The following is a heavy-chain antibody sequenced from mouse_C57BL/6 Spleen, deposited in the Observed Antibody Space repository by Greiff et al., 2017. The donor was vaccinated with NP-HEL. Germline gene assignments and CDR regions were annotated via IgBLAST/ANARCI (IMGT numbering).Heavy chain of an antibody. J-gene: IGHJ1*03. CDR3: ARRGYYGSSYGHFDV. CDR2: IYPGSGST. D-gene: IGHD1-1*01. Sequence: VQLQQPGAELVKPGASVKMSCKASGYTFTSYWITWVKQRPGQGLEWIGDIYPGSGSTNYNEKFKSKVTLTVATSYSTVYMQLSSLTSEDSAVYYCARRGYYGSSYGHFDVWGTGTTVTVSA. CDR1: GYTFTSYW. V-gene: IGHV1-55*01.